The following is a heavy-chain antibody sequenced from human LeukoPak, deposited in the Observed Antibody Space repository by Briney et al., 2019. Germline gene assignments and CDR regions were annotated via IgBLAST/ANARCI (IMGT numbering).Heavy chain of an antibody. J-gene: IGHJ6*03. CDR1: GFTFGDYA. CDR2: IRSKAYGWTT. CDR3: TRDLDWNYGYYYYMDV. Sequence: GGSLRLSCTASGFTFGDYAMSWFRQAPGKGLEWVGFIRSKAYGWTTEYAASVKGRFTISRDDSKSIAYLQMNSLKTEDTAVYYCTRDLDWNYGYYYYMDVWGKGTTVTVSS. V-gene: IGHV3-49*03. D-gene: IGHD1-7*01.